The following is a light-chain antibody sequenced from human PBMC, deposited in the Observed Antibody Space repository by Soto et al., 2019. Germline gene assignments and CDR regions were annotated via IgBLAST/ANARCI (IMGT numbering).Light chain of an antibody. CDR1: SSDVGGYNY. CDR2: EVR. V-gene: IGLV2-14*01. CDR3: SSYTRSSTRYV. J-gene: IGLJ1*01. Sequence: QSALTQPASVSGSPGQSIIISCTGTSSDVGGYNYVSWYQQHPGEAPKLMIYEVRNRPSGVSSRFSASKSGNTASLTISGLQAEDEADYYCSSYTRSSTRYVFGTGTKLTVL.